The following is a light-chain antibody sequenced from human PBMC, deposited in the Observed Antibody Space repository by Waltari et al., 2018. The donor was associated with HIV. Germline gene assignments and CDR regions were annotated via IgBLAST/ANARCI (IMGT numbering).Light chain of an antibody. CDR1: SGHSTYA. CDR3: QTWGTVV. CDR2: LTSDGSH. Sequence: QLVLPQSPSASASLGASVKLTCTLRSGHSTYAIACQQQQPEKGPRSLMNLTSDGSHSKGDGSPDRFSGSSSGAERYLTISSLQSEDKADYYCQTWGTVVFGGGTKLTVL. V-gene: IGLV4-69*01. J-gene: IGLJ2*01.